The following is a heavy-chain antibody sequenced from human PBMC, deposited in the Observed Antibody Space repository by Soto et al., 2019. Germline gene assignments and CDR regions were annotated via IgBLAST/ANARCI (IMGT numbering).Heavy chain of an antibody. Sequence: EAQLVESGGGLVQPGGSLRVSCSASGFDFSTYWMHWVRQVPGKGLEWVSRIDDDGSSTRYADSVKGRFTISRDNSKNIVYLEMNSLSTVDTAVYYCAIRLELPLEASHYDYGMDVWGQGTTVTVSS. CDR2: IDDDGSST. J-gene: IGHJ6*02. D-gene: IGHD1-7*01. CDR3: AIRLELPLEASHYDYGMDV. V-gene: IGHV3-74*01. CDR1: GFDFSTYW.